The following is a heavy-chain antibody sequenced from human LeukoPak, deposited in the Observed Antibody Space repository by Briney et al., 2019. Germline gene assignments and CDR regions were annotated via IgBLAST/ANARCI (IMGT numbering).Heavy chain of an antibody. D-gene: IGHD3-22*01. CDR3: ARAFSDYYDSSGQVTDIDY. V-gene: IGHV4-4*07. J-gene: IGHJ4*02. Sequence: PSETLSLTCTVSGGSISSYYWSWIRQPAGKGLEWIGRIYTSGSTNYNPSLKSRVTMSVDTSKNQFSLKLSSVTAADTAVYYCARAFSDYYDSSGQVTDIDYWGQGTLVTVSS. CDR2: IYTSGST. CDR1: GGSISSYY.